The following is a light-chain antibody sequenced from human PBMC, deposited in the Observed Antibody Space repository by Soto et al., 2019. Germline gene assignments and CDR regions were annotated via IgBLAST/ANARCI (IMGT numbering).Light chain of an antibody. V-gene: IGLV2-14*01. Sequence: QSALTQPASVPGSPGQSITISCTGTSSDVGAYNYVSWYQQYPGKAPKLMIYGVTNRPSGVSNRFSGSKTGNTASLTISGLQAEDEADYYCFSHRGGDSHVFGTGTKLTVL. J-gene: IGLJ1*01. CDR2: GVT. CDR3: FSHRGGDSHV. CDR1: SSDVGAYNY.